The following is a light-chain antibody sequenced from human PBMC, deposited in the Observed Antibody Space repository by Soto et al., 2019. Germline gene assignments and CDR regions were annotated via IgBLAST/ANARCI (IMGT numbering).Light chain of an antibody. J-gene: IGLJ3*02. Sequence: QSALTQPASVSGSPGQSITISCTGTSSDVGGYNAVSWYQQHPGKAPKLMISEVSNRPSGVSNRFSGSKSGNTASLTIPGLQAEDQADYYCSSYTSSSTLWVFGGGTKLTVL. CDR1: SSDVGGYNA. CDR2: EVS. CDR3: SSYTSSSTLWV. V-gene: IGLV2-14*01.